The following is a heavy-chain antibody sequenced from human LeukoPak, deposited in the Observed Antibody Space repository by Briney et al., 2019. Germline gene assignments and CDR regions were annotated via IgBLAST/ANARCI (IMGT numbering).Heavy chain of an antibody. CDR1: GFTFDDYT. CDR3: TKNYRSENSYGPHSWAYKMAV. CDR2: ISWDGGST. V-gene: IGHV3-43*01. Sequence: GGSLRLSCAASGFTFDDYTMHWVRQAPGKGLEWVSLISWDGGSTYYADSVKGRFTISRDNSKNSLYLQMNSLRTEDTALYYCTKNYRSENSYGPHSWAYKMAVWGKGTTVTAS. J-gene: IGHJ6*03. D-gene: IGHD5-18*01.